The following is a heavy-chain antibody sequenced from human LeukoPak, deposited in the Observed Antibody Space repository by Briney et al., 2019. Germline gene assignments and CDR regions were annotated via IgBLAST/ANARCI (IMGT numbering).Heavy chain of an antibody. J-gene: IGHJ4*02. CDR2: IFYSGKS. D-gene: IGHD3-16*01. V-gene: IGHV4-39*01. Sequence: SETLSLTCTVSGGSISGNYYWGWIRQPPGQGLEWIGSIFYSGKSNYNPSLKNRVSVSVDTSKNQFFLKLTSVTVADTAVYFCARLGDVEVNGGTLDYWGRGILVTVSS. CDR1: GGSISGNYY. CDR3: ARLGDVEVNGGTLDY.